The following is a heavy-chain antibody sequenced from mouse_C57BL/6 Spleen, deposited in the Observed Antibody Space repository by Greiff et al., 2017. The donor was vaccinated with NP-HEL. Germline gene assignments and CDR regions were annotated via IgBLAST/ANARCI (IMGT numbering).Heavy chain of an antibody. Sequence: VQLKESGAELVRPGASVKLSCTASGFNIKDDYMHRVKQRPEQGLEWIGWIDPENGDTEYASKFQGKATITADTSSNTAYLQLSSLTSEDTAVYYCTFITTVVAPFDYWGQGTTLKVSS. J-gene: IGHJ2*01. CDR2: IDPENGDT. D-gene: IGHD1-1*01. CDR3: TFITTVVAPFDY. CDR1: GFNIKDDY. V-gene: IGHV14-4*01.